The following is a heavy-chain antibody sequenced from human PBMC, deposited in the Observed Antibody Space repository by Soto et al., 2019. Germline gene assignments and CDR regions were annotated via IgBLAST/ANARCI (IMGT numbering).Heavy chain of an antibody. CDR3: AKETNNNIAAAGRYGMDV. Sequence: XVSLRLSFAASGFTFSSYAMSWVRQAPGKGLEWVSAISGSVGSTYYADSVKGRFTISRDNSKNTLYLQMNSLRAEDTAVYYCAKETNNNIAAAGRYGMDVWGQGTTVTVSS. J-gene: IGHJ6*02. D-gene: IGHD6-13*01. V-gene: IGHV3-23*01. CDR2: ISGSVGST. CDR1: GFTFSSYA.